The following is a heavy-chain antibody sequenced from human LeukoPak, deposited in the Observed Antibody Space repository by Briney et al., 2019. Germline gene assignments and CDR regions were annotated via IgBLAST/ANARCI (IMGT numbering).Heavy chain of an antibody. CDR3: AHRRLASGSYNSFFDY. CDR1: GFSLTTSGVA. CDR2: IYWDDDK. J-gene: IGHJ4*02. V-gene: IGHV2-5*02. Sequence: SGPTLVKPTQTLTLTCTFSGFSLTTSGVAVGWIRQPPGKALEWLALIYWDDDKRYSPSLKSRLTITKDTSKNQVVLTMTNMDPVDTATYYCAHRRLASGSYNSFFDYWGQGTLVTVSS. D-gene: IGHD3-10*01.